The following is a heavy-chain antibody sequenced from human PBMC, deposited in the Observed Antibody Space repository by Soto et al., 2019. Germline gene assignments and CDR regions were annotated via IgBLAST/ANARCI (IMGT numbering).Heavy chain of an antibody. J-gene: IGHJ6*02. D-gene: IGHD2-2*01. CDR2: IYYSGST. Sequence: SETLSLTCTVSGGSISSYYWSWIRQPPGKGLEWIGYIYYSGSTNYNPSLKSRVTISVDTSKNQFSLKLSSVTAADTAVYYCARVTVPAAMAVWNYYGMDVWGQGTTVTVSS. CDR1: GGSISSYY. CDR3: ARVTVPAAMAVWNYYGMDV. V-gene: IGHV4-59*01.